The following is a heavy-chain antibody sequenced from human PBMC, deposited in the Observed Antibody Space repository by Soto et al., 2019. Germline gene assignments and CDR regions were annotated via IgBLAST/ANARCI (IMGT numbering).Heavy chain of an antibody. CDR3: ARGNSYGSAFDI. D-gene: IGHD5-18*01. Sequence: QVQLVQSGAEVKKPGASLKVSCKASGYTFTSYGIKWVRQAPGQGLEWMGWISAYNANTNYAQKLQGRVTMTTDTSTTTAYMELRSLRSDDTAMYYCARGNSYGSAFDIWGQGTMVTVSS. CDR1: GYTFTSYG. J-gene: IGHJ3*02. V-gene: IGHV1-18*01. CDR2: ISAYNANT.